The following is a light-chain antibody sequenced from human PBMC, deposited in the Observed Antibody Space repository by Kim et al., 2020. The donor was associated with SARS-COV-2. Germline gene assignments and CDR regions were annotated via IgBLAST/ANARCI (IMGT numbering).Light chain of an antibody. V-gene: IGLV4-60*03. CDR3: ETWDSNTRV. Sequence: SVKHTCTLSSGHSSYIIAWHQQQPGKATRYLMKLEGSGSYNKGSGVPDRFSGSSSGADRYLTISNLQSEDEADYYCETWDSNTRVFGGGTKLTVL. J-gene: IGLJ3*02. CDR2: LEGSGSY. CDR1: SGHSSYI.